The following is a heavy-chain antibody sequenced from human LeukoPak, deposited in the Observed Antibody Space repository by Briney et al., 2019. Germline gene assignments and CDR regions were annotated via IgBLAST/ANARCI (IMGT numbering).Heavy chain of an antibody. CDR1: GGSISSGSYY. V-gene: IGHV4-61*02. CDR2: IYTSGST. D-gene: IGHD4-11*01. J-gene: IGHJ6*03. Sequence: SETLSLTCTVSGGSISSGSYYWSWIRQPAGKGLEWIGRIYTSGSTNYNPSLKSRVTMSVDTSKNQFSLKLSSVTAADTAIYYCARGPTVTTMGYYYYMDVWGKGTTVTVSS. CDR3: ARGPTVTTMGYYYYMDV.